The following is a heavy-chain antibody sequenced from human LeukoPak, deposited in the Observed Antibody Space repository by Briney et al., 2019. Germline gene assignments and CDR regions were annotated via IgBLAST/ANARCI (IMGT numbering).Heavy chain of an antibody. V-gene: IGHV4-59*12. CDR1: GGSISNYY. J-gene: IGHJ5*02. D-gene: IGHD6-13*01. CDR2: IYYSGST. Sequence: SETLSLTCTVSGGSISNYYWSWIRQPPGKGLEWIGYIYYSGSTNYNPSLKSRVTISVDTSKNQFSLKLSSVTAADTAVYYCARDLPVYSSSWKFDPWGQGTLVTVSS. CDR3: ARDLPVYSSSWKFDP.